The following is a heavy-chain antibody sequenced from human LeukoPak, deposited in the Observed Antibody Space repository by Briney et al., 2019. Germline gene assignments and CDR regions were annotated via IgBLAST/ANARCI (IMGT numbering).Heavy chain of an antibody. CDR2: ISGSGGST. CDR1: GFTFSDYY. V-gene: IGHV3-23*01. D-gene: IGHD2-2*01. CDR3: ANPYCSSTSCYGDYYYYGMDV. J-gene: IGHJ6*02. Sequence: GGSLRLSCAASGFTFSDYYMSWIRQAPGKGLEWVSAISGSGGSTYYADSVKGRFTISRDNSKNTLYLQMNSLRAEDTAVYYCANPYCSSTSCYGDYYYYGMDVWGQGTTVTVTS.